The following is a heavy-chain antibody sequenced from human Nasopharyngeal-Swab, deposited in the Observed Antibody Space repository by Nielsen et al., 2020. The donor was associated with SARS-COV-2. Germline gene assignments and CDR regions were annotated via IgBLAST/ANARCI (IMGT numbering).Heavy chain of an antibody. CDR3: TSRYSYGL. V-gene: IGHV3-73*01. CDR1: GFTFSGSA. CDR2: IRSKANSYAT. J-gene: IGHJ4*02. Sequence: GEALKISCAASGFTFSGSAMHWVRQASGKGLEWVGRIRSKANSYATAYAASVKGRFTISRDDSKNTAYLQMNSLKTEDTAVYYCTSRYSYGLWGQGTLGTVSS. D-gene: IGHD5-18*01.